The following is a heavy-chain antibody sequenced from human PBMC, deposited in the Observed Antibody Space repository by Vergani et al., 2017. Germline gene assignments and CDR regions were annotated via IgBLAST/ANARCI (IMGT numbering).Heavy chain of an antibody. Sequence: QVTLKESGPALVKPTQTLTLTCTFSGFSLSTSGMRVSWIRQPPGKALEWLARIDWDDDKFYSTSLKTRLTISKDTSKNQVVLTMTNMDPVDTATYYCARTPRGGSCIDYWGQGTLVTVSS. CDR1: GFSLSTSGMR. CDR2: IDWDDDK. V-gene: IGHV2-70*04. D-gene: IGHD2-15*01. J-gene: IGHJ4*02. CDR3: ARTPRGGSCIDY.